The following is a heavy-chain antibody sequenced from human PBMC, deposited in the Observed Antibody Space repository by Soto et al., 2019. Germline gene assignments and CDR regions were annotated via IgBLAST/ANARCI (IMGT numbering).Heavy chain of an antibody. CDR3: ARGRRVFCSSPSCGDMDV. J-gene: IGHJ6*03. D-gene: IGHD2-2*01. Sequence: GRIRQTQRKRLEWVGSIYYLGNTYYNPSLGGRVSISVDTSKNQFSLKLKSVTAADTAVYYCARGRRVFCSSPSCGDMDVWGKGTTVTVSS. V-gene: IGHV4-39*01. CDR2: IYYLGNT.